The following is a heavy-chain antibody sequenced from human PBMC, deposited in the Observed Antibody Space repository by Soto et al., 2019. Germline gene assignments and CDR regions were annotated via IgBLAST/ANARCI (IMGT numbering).Heavy chain of an antibody. V-gene: IGHV4-30-4*01. J-gene: IGHJ2*01. D-gene: IGHD4-17*01. CDR3: AGEKDYGDYDNWYFDL. CDR2: IYYSGST. Sequence: QVQLQESGPGLVKPSQTLSLTCTVSGGSINSGDYYWSWIRQPPGKGLEYIGYIYYSGSTYYNPSLKSRVTISVDTSKNQFSLRLSSVTAADTAVYFCAGEKDYGDYDNWYFDLWGRGTLVTVSS. CDR1: GGSINSGDYY.